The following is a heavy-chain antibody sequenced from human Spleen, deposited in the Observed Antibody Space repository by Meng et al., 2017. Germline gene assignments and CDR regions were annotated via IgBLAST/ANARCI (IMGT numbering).Heavy chain of an antibody. CDR1: GGSIISSNW. J-gene: IGHJ4*02. V-gene: IGHV4-4*02. D-gene: IGHD1-26*01. CDR2: IFHIGST. Sequence: QVQLQESGPGLVKPSGTLSLTCAVSGGSIISSNWWSWVRQPPGKGLEWIGEIFHIGSTNYNPSLKTRVAISVDKSKNQFSLKLTSAAAADTAVYYCARVDRDTGTYFDYWGQGILVTVSS. CDR3: ARVDRDTGTYFDY.